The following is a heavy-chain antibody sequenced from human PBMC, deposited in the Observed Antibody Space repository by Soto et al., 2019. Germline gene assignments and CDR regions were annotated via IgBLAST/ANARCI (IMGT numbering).Heavy chain of an antibody. D-gene: IGHD1-26*01. J-gene: IGHJ4*02. CDR2: ISGSGGST. CDR3: ARRGSGSDYDY. V-gene: IGHV3-23*01. Sequence: EVQLLESGGGLVQPGGSLRLSCAASGFTFSSYAMRWVRQAPGKGLEWVSAISGSGGSTYYADSVKGRFTISRDNSKNTLYLHMNSLRAEATAVYYCARRGSGSDYDYWGQGTLVTVSS. CDR1: GFTFSSYA.